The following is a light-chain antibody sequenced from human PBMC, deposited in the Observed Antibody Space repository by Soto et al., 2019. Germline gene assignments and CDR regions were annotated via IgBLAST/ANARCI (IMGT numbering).Light chain of an antibody. CDR1: SSDIGSYNL. CDR2: EGS. CDR3: CSYACFSTVYV. Sequence: QSALTQPASVSGSPGQSITISCTGTSSDIGSYNLVSWYQQHPGTAPKLMIYEGSKRPSGVSNRFSGSKSGNTASLTISGLQPEDEADYYCCSYACFSTVYVFGTGTKVTVL. V-gene: IGLV2-23*01. J-gene: IGLJ1*01.